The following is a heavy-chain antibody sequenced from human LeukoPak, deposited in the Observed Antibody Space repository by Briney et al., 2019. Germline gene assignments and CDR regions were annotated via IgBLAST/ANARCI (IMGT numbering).Heavy chain of an antibody. J-gene: IGHJ6*03. CDR3: ARDATTELGTVYMDV. D-gene: IGHD4-17*01. CDR2: ISTSGSSI. V-gene: IGHV3-48*03. Sequence: SGGSLRLSCAASGFTFSSYEINWVRQAPGKGVEWFSHISTSGSSIHYADSVKGRFTISRDNAKNSLYLQMNSLRVEDTAVYYCARDATTELGTVYMDVWGKGTTVTISS. CDR1: GFTFSSYE.